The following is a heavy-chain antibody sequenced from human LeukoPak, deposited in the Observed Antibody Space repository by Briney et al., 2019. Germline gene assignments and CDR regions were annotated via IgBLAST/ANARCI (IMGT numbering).Heavy chain of an antibody. CDR3: ARDVGRPRAYIAAPWKYGMDV. CDR1: GYTFTGYY. D-gene: IGHD6-13*01. J-gene: IGHJ6*02. V-gene: IGHV1-2*02. CDR2: INRNSCGS. Sequence: GASVKVSCKASGYTFTGYYMYWVRQAPGHGLESMGWINRNSCGSIYAQKFRGRVTMTRDTSISTAYMELSGLRSDDTAVYYCARDVGRPRAYIAAPWKYGMDVWGQGTTVTVSS.